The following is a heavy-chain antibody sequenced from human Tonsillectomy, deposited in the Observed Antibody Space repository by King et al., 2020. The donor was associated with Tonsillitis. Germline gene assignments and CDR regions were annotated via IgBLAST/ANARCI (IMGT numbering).Heavy chain of an antibody. V-gene: IGHV3-9*01. CDR2: ISWNSGAI. CDR3: AKDVRRGPSIGPDGFDL. Sequence: VQMVESGGGLVQPGRSLRLSCAASGFSFDDYGMHWVRHVPGKGLEWVSGISWNSGAIGYAESVRGRFTISRDSAKNSLFLQMNSLRAEDTALYFCAKDVRRGPSIGPDGFDLWGQWTMVTVSS. CDR1: GFSFDDYG. D-gene: IGHD6-6*01. J-gene: IGHJ3*01.